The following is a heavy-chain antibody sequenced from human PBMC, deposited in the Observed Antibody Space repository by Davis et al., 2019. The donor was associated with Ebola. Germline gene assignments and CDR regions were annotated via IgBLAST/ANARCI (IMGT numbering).Heavy chain of an antibody. V-gene: IGHV3-7*01. CDR2: INQDGSEK. CDR3: ARGGMVRGVITNY. J-gene: IGHJ4*02. D-gene: IGHD3-10*01. CDR1: GFTFSSYW. Sequence: PGGSLRLSCAASGFTFSSYWMNWVRQGPGKGLEWVANINQDGSEKNYVDSVKGRFIISRDNAENSLDLQMNSLRAEDTAVYYCARGGMVRGVITNYWGQGTLVTVSS.